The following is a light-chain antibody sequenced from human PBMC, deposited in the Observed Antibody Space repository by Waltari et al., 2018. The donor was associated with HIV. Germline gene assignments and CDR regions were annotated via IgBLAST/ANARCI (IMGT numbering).Light chain of an antibody. Sequence: DIVMTQSPDSLTVSLGEGATINCHSRQSVLSSSNNKNYLAWYQQKSGQPPKLLIYWASTRESGVPDRFSGSGSGTDFTLTISSLQAEDVAVYYCQQYYSTPLTFGGGTKVEIK. CDR2: WAS. CDR3: QQYYSTPLT. V-gene: IGKV4-1*01. CDR1: QSVLSSSNNKNY. J-gene: IGKJ4*01.